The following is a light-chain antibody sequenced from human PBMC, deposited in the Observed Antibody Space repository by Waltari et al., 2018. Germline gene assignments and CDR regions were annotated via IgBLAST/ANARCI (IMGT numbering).Light chain of an antibody. V-gene: IGLV3-19*01. CDR3: NSRDSSGNHLRV. CDR1: RLRSYY. Sequence: SSELTQDPAVSVALGRTVKITCQGDRLRSYYASWYQQKPGQAPVLVIHGKNNRPSGIPDRFSGSSSGNTASLTITGAKAEDEADYYCNSRDSSGNHLRVFGGGTKLTVL. J-gene: IGLJ2*01. CDR2: GKN.